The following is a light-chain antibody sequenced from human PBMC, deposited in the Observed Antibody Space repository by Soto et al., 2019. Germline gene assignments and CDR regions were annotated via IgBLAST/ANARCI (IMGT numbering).Light chain of an antibody. CDR2: DVS. V-gene: IGLV2-14*03. J-gene: IGLJ1*01. CDR3: SSYTSINPFYV. CDR1: SSDVGGYDY. Sequence: QSALTQPASVSGSPGQSITISCTGTSSDVGGYDYVSWYQHRPGKAPKLMIYDVSNRPSGVSNRFSGSKSGNTASLTISGLQSEDEADYYCSSYTSINPFYVFGAGTKVTVL.